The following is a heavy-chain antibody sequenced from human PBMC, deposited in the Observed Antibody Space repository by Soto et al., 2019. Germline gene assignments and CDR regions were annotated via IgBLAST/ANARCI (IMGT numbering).Heavy chain of an antibody. V-gene: IGHV1-69*13. Sequence: ASVKVSCKASGGTFSSYAISWVRQAPGQGLEWTGGIIPIFGTANYAQKFQGRVTITADESTSTAYMELSSLRSEDTAVYYCARALEGYCSGGSCYMVSYYYGMDVCGQGATVTVSS. D-gene: IGHD2-15*01. J-gene: IGHJ6*02. CDR3: ARALEGYCSGGSCYMVSYYYGMDV. CDR2: IIPIFGTA. CDR1: GGTFSSYA.